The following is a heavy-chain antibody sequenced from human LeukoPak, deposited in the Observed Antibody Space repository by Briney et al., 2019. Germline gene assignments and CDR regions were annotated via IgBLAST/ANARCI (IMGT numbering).Heavy chain of an antibody. CDR3: AKIGVIGNWYYDL. V-gene: IGHV3-23*01. CDR2: ISSGSDYT. D-gene: IGHD3-3*01. J-gene: IGHJ2*01. CDR1: GFPFSIHG. Sequence: PGGSPRLSCAASGFPFSIHGMSWVRQAPRKGPEWVSSISSGSDYTYYADSVKGRFTISRDNSKNTLYLDMTSLRAGDTAIYYCAKIGVIGNWYYDLWGRGTLVAVSS.